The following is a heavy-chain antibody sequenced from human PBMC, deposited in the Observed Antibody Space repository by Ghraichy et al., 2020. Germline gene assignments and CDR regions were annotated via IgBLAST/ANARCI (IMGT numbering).Heavy chain of an antibody. Sequence: SETLSLTCTVSGGSVSSGSYYWSWIRQPPGKGLEWIGYIYYSGSTNYNPSLKSRVTISVDTSKNQFSLKLSSVTAADTAVYYCARDPKRGALDYWGQGTLVDVSA. CDR3: ARDPKRGALDY. V-gene: IGHV4-61*01. CDR2: IYYSGST. D-gene: IGHD3-10*01. CDR1: GGSVSSGSYY. J-gene: IGHJ4*02.